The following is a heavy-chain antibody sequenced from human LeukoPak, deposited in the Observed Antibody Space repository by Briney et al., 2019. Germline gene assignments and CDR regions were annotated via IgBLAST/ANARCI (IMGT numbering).Heavy chain of an antibody. J-gene: IGHJ4*02. D-gene: IGHD5-18*01. CDR1: GFTFSSYW. Sequence: GGCLRLSCAASGFTFSSYWMHWVRQAPGKGLVWVSHINSDGRSTNYADSVKGRFTISRDNAKNTLYLQMNSLRAEDTAVYYCARDPQEKGDGYSYGYGLDSWGQGTLVTVSS. CDR2: INSDGRST. V-gene: IGHV3-74*01. CDR3: ARDPQEKGDGYSYGYGLDS.